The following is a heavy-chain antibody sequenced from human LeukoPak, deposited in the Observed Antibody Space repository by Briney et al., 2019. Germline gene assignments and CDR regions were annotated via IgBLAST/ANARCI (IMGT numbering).Heavy chain of an antibody. D-gene: IGHD3-3*01. CDR2: ISTYNGDT. CDR3: ARDSRFLEWLPNYFDY. J-gene: IGHJ4*02. CDR1: GYTFTSYG. Sequence: ASVKVSCKASGYTFTSYGISWVRQAPGQGLEWMGWISTYNGDTNYAQKLQGRVTMTTDTSTSTAYMELRSLRSDDTAVYYCARDSRFLEWLPNYFDYWGQGTLVTVSS. V-gene: IGHV1-18*01.